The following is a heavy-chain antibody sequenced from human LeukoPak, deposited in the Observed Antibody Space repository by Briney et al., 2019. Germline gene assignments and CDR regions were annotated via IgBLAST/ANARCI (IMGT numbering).Heavy chain of an antibody. Sequence: GGSLRLSCAASGFTFSSYSMNWVRQAPGKGLEWVSSISSSSSYIYYADSVKGRFTISRDNSKNALSLQMNSLRVEDTAMYFCAKDIQLSTWGLGTMVTVSS. CDR3: AKDIQLST. CDR1: GFTFSSYS. J-gene: IGHJ3*01. CDR2: ISSSSSYI. V-gene: IGHV3-21*04. D-gene: IGHD5-24*01.